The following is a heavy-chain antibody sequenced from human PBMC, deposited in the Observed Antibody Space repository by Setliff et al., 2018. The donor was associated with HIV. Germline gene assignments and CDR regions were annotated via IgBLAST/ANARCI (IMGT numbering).Heavy chain of an antibody. CDR2: IYYSGST. CDR3: ARDFGRPTTFDY. V-gene: IGHV4-39*02. J-gene: IGHJ4*01. CDR1: GGSISSSSYY. D-gene: IGHD2-2*01. Sequence: SETLSLTCTVSGGSISSSSYYWGWIRQPPGKGLEWIGSIYYSGSTYYNPSLKSRVTISVDTSKNQFSLKLSSVTAADTAVYYCARDFGRPTTFDYWGHGTLVTVSS.